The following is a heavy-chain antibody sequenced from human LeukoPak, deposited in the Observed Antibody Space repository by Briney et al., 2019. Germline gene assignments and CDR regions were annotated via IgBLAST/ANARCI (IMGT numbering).Heavy chain of an antibody. D-gene: IGHD2-15*01. CDR3: ARYWGRYCSGGSCYSGYFDY. V-gene: IGHV1-46*01. Sequence: ASVKVSCKAFGYTFTSYYMHWVRQAPGQGLEWMGIINPSGGSTSYAQKFQGRVTMTRDTSTSTVYMELSSLRSEDTAVYYCARYWGRYCSGGSCYSGYFDYWGQGTLVTVSS. CDR2: INPSGGST. CDR1: GYTFTSYY. J-gene: IGHJ4*02.